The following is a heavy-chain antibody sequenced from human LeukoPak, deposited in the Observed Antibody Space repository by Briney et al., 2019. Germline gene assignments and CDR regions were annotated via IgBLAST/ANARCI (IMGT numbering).Heavy chain of an antibody. J-gene: IGHJ4*02. V-gene: IGHV3-64*01. D-gene: IGHD5-24*01. CDR2: ISSDGRIT. CDR3: ARDPLGRDKTRRDGYNPGDW. CDR1: GYTFSSYA. Sequence: GGSLRLSCEGSGYTFSSYAMHWVRQAPGKGLEYVAAISSDGRITYYANFVKGRFTISRDNSKNTLYLQMGSLRTEDMAVYFCARDPLGRDKTRRDGYNPGDWWGQGTLVTVSS.